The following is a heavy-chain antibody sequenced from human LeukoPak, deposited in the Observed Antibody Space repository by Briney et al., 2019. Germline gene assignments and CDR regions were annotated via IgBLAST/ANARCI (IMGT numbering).Heavy chain of an antibody. CDR1: GYSFTSHY. D-gene: IGHD1-26*01. Sequence: ASVKVSRKASGYSFTSHYMHWVRQAPGQGLEWMGLINPSGSSTLYAQKFQGRVTMTRDMSTTTDYMELNSLRAEDTAVYYCAGEDSGSYPETWGQGTLVTVSS. CDR2: INPSGSST. J-gene: IGHJ4*02. CDR3: AGEDSGSYPET. V-gene: IGHV1-46*01.